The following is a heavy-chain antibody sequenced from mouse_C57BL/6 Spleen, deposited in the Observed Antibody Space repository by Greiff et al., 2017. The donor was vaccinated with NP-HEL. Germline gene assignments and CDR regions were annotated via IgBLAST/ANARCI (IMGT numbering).Heavy chain of an antibody. D-gene: IGHD1-1*01. V-gene: IGHV1-69*01. CDR1: GYTFTSYW. J-gene: IGHJ2*01. CDR2: IDPSDSYT. Sequence: QVQLQQSGAELVMPGASVKLSCKASGYTFTSYWMHWVKQRPGQGLEWIGEIDPSDSYTNYNQKFKGKSTLTVDKSSSTAYMQLSSLTSEDSAVYYCARSPPSYYGSSYDFDYWGQGTTLTVSS. CDR3: ARSPPSYYGSSYDFDY.